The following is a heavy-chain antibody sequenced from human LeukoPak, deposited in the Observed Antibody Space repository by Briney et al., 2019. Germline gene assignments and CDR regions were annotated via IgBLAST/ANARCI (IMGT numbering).Heavy chain of an antibody. CDR1: GYTFTSYG. Sequence: ASVTVSCTASGYTFTSYGISWVRQAPGQGLEWMGWISAYNGNTNYAQKLQGRVTMTTDTSTSTAYMELRSLRSDDTAVYYCARETYYYDSSGPHDAFDIWGQGTMVTVSS. J-gene: IGHJ3*02. CDR3: ARETYYYDSSGPHDAFDI. D-gene: IGHD3-22*01. V-gene: IGHV1-18*01. CDR2: ISAYNGNT.